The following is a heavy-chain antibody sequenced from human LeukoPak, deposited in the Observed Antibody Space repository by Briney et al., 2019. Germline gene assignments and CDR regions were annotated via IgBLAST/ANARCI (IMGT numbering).Heavy chain of an antibody. CDR3: AGIPRSGYYRYYFDY. CDR1: GGSISSGGYY. Sequence: PSQTLSLTCTVSGGSISSGGYYWSWIRQPPGKGLEWIGYIYHSGSTNYNPSLKSRVTISVDTSKNQFSLKLSSVTAADTAVYYCAGIPRSGYYRYYFDYWGQGTLVTVSS. J-gene: IGHJ4*02. D-gene: IGHD3-10*01. CDR2: IYHSGST. V-gene: IGHV4-30-2*01.